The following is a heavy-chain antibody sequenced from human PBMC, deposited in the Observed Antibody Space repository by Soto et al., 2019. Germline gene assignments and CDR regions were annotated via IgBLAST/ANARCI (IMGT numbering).Heavy chain of an antibody. CDR2: IGTAGDT. CDR1: GFTFSSYD. D-gene: IGHD3-9*01. CDR3: ARWDYDRRAFDI. Sequence: GGSLRLSCAASGFTFSSYDMHWVRQATGKGLEWVSAIGTAGDTYYPGSVKGRFTISRENAKNSLYLQMNSLRAGDTAVYYCARWDYDRRAFDIWGQGTMVTVSS. V-gene: IGHV3-13*01. J-gene: IGHJ3*02.